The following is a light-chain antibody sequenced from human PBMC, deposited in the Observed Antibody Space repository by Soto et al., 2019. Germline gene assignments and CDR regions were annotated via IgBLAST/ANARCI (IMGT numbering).Light chain of an antibody. V-gene: IGKV1-39*01. J-gene: IGKJ4*01. CDR1: QTISNY. CDR3: QQSYSTILT. Sequence: DIQMTQSPSSLSASLGDRVTITCRARQTISNYLNWYQQKPGKAPKLLIYASSTLQSGVPSRFSCSGSGTDFTLTISSLQPEYSGTYYCQQSYSTILTFVGEAKVEIK. CDR2: ASS.